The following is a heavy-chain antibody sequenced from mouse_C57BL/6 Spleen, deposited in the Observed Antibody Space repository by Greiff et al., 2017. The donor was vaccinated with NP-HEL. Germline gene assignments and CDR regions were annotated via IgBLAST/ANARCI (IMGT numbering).Heavy chain of an antibody. CDR1: GYTFTDYY. D-gene: IGHD2-2*01. V-gene: IGHV1-26*01. CDR2: INPNNGGT. CDR3: ARRRDGYDDY. J-gene: IGHJ2*01. Sequence: EVQVVESGPELVKPGASVKISCKASGYTFTDYYMNWVKQSHGKSLEWIGDINPNNGGTSYNQKFKGKATLTVDKSSSTAYMELRSLTSEDSAVYYCARRRDGYDDYWGQGTTLTVSS.